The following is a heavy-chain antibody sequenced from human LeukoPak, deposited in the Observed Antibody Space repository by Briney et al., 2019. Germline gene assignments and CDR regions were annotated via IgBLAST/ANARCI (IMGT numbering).Heavy chain of an antibody. Sequence: PGGSLRLSCAPSGFTFSHHRMSWVRQAPGKGLEWVANIKRDGSETHYVDSVKGRFTISRDNAKNSLYLQMNSLRAEDTAVYYCARDAGTFDWSGGYFDCWGQGTLVTVSS. J-gene: IGHJ4*02. CDR2: IKRDGSET. CDR3: ARDAGTFDWSGGYFDC. CDR1: GFTFSHHR. D-gene: IGHD3-9*01. V-gene: IGHV3-7*04.